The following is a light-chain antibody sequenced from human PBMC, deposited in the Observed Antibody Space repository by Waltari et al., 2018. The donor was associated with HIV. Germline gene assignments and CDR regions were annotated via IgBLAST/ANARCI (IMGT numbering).Light chain of an antibody. CDR2: RNN. V-gene: IGLV1-47*01. CDR3: AAWDDSLNGYV. J-gene: IGLJ1*01. CDR1: SSNIGSNY. Sequence: QSVLTQPPSASGTPGQRVTISCSGSSSNIGSNYVYWYQQLPGTAPKLLIYRNNRRPSGAPDRFSGSKSGPSASLAISGVRSEDEADYYCAAWDDSLNGYVFGTGTKVTVL.